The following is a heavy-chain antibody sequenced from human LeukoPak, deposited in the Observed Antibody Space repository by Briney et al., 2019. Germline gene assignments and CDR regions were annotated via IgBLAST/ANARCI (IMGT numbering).Heavy chain of an antibody. Sequence: GGSLRLSCPASGFTVSSNYMSWVRQAPGKGLEWVSIIYSGGSTYYADSVKGRFTISRHNSKNTLYLQMNSLRAEDTAVYYCAREVGGSAFDIWGQGTMVTVSS. CDR3: AREVGGSAFDI. CDR2: IYSGGST. CDR1: GFTVSSNY. D-gene: IGHD3-16*01. J-gene: IGHJ3*02. V-gene: IGHV3-53*04.